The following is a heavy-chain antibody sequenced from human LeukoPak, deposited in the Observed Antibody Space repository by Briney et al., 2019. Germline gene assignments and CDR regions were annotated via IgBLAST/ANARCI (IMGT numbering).Heavy chain of an antibody. V-gene: IGHV4-4*02. D-gene: IGHD2-8*01. CDR1: GGSISSSNW. Sequence: PSETLSLTCAVSGGSISSSNWWSWVRQPPGKGLEWIGEIYHSGSTNYNPSLESRVTISVDKSKNQFSLKLSSVTAADTAVYYCARDLNAAGVAFDIWGQGTMVTVSS. CDR2: IYHSGST. J-gene: IGHJ3*02. CDR3: ARDLNAAGVAFDI.